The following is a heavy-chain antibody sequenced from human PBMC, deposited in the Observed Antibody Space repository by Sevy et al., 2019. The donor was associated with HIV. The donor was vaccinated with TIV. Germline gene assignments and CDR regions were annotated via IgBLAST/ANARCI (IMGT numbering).Heavy chain of an antibody. J-gene: IGHJ4*02. D-gene: IGHD6-13*01. V-gene: IGHV4-39*02. Sequence: SETLSLTCTVSGASISSNTYYWGWIRQPPGKDLDWIGSIYFSGSAYYNPSLKGRVTISVDTSKNQLSLKVRSVTATDTAVYYCAREGPRIAQFDNWGQGTLVTVSS. CDR3: AREGPRIAQFDN. CDR1: GASISSNTYY. CDR2: IYFSGSA.